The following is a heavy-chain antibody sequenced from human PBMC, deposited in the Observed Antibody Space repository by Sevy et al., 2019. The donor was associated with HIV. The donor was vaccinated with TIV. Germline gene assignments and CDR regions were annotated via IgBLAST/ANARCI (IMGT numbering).Heavy chain of an antibody. V-gene: IGHV3-23*01. Sequence: GGSLRLSCAASGFTFSSYAMSWVRQAPGKGLEWVSAISGSGGSTYYADSVKGRFTISRDNSKNTLYLQMNSLRAEDTAVYYCAKDGSYGGDYVLSDAFDIWGQGTMVTVSS. CDR2: ISGSGGST. CDR3: AKDGSYGGDYVLSDAFDI. D-gene: IGHD3-16*01. CDR1: GFTFSSYA. J-gene: IGHJ3*02.